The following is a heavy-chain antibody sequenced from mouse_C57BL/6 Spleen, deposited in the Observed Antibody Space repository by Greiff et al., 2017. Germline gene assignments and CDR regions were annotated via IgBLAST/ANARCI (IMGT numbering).Heavy chain of an antibody. CDR1: GFTFSSYA. D-gene: IGHD4-1*01. CDR2: ISDGGSYT. CDR3: ARDPSGTWGFDY. Sequence: EVMLVESGGGLVKPGGSLKLSCAASGFTFSSYAMSWVRQTPEKRLEWVATISDGGSYTYYPDNVKGRFTISRDNAKNNLYLQMSHLKSEDTAMYYCARDPSGTWGFDYWGQGTTRTVSS. J-gene: IGHJ2*01. V-gene: IGHV5-4*01.